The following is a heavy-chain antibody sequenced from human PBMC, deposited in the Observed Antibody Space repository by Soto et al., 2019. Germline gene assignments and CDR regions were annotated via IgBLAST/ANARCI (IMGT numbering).Heavy chain of an antibody. CDR2: IRSKANSYAT. V-gene: IGHV3-73*01. D-gene: IGHD6-6*01. CDR3: TSSSIAARPDP. J-gene: IGHJ5*02. Sequence: GALRPSYAASVLTLSGPAMHWVRQASGKGLEWVGRIRSKANSYATAYSASVKGRFTISRDDSKNTAYLQMNSLKTEDTAVYYCTSSSIAARPDPWGQGTLVTVPS. CDR1: VLTLSGPA.